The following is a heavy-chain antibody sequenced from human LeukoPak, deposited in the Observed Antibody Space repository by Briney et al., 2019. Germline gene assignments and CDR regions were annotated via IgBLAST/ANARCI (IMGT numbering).Heavy chain of an antibody. V-gene: IGHV3-7*01. CDR1: GFTFSSYW. D-gene: IGHD5-18*01. J-gene: IGHJ6*03. CDR2: IKQDGSEK. CDR3: ARVNQRGYSYGGFYYYYYMDV. Sequence: PGGSLRLSCAASGFTFSSYWMSWVRQAPGKGLEWVANIKQDGSEKYYVDSVKGRFTISRDNAKNSLYLQMNSLRAEDTAVYYCARVNQRGYSYGGFYYYYYMDVWGKGTTVTVSS.